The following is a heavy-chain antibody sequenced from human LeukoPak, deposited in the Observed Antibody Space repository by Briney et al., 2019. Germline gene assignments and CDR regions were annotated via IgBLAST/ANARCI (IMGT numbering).Heavy chain of an antibody. CDR1: GFTFSSYA. D-gene: IGHD2-2*01. J-gene: IGHJ4*02. V-gene: IGHV3-23*01. Sequence: GRSLSLSCAASGFTFSSYAMNWVCQAPGKGLDWVSACSGCAGSTYYAASVKGRFTISRDNSKNTLYLRMNSVRAEDTAVYYCAKVTGYCSSTSCYSSNDYWGQGTLVTVSS. CDR2: CSGCAGST. CDR3: AKVTGYCSSTSCYSSNDY.